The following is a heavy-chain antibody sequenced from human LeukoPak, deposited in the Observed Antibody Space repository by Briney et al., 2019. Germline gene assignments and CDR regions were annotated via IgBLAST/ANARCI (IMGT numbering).Heavy chain of an antibody. J-gene: IGHJ4*02. V-gene: IGHV3-74*01. CDR1: GFTFSSHL. Sequence: GGSLRLSCAASGFTFSSHLMHWVRQAQGTGLVWVSSVKSDGTATNYADSVKGRFTISRDNAKNTMYLQMNSLRVEDTAVYYCVRKFATGDWGQGTLVTVSS. CDR3: VRKFATGD. D-gene: IGHD1-14*01. CDR2: VKSDGTAT.